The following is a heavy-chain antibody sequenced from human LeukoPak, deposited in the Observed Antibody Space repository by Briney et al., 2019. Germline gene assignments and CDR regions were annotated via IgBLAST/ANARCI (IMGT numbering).Heavy chain of an antibody. CDR2: MFHSGST. V-gene: IGHV4-59*12. CDR3: ARDGYYYDSSGYYSLDY. D-gene: IGHD3-22*01. J-gene: IGHJ4*02. Sequence: PSETLSLTCTVSGVSISSYYWSWIRQPPGKGLEWIGYMFHSGSTNYNPSLKSRVTISVDTSKNQFSLKLSSVTAADTAVYYCARDGYYYDSSGYYSLDYWGQGTLVTVSS. CDR1: GVSISSYY.